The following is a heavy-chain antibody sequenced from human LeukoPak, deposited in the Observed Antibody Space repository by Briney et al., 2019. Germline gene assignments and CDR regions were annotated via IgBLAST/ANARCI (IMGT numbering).Heavy chain of an antibody. D-gene: IGHD5-18*01. Sequence: SETLSLTCTVSGGSISSYYWSWIRQPPGKGLEWIGYIYYSGSTNYNPSLKSRVTISVDTSKNQFSLKLSSVAAADTAVYHCARDRGYSYGYRLDYWGQGTLVTVSS. CDR3: ARDRGYSYGYRLDY. J-gene: IGHJ4*02. CDR2: IYYSGST. V-gene: IGHV4-59*01. CDR1: GGSISSYY.